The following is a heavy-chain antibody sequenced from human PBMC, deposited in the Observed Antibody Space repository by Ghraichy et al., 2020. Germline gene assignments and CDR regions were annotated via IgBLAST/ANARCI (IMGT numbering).Heavy chain of an antibody. Sequence: GGSLRLSCAASGFTFSSYDMSWVRQAPGKGLEWVSSISGSGGSTKYADSVKGRFTISRDNSKNTLYLQMNSLRAEDTAVYYCAKKLAYCGGDCYFGNWYLDLWGRGTLVTVSS. CDR2: ISGSGGST. CDR1: GFTFSSYD. CDR3: AKKLAYCGGDCYFGNWYLDL. D-gene: IGHD2-21*02. V-gene: IGHV3-23*01. J-gene: IGHJ2*01.